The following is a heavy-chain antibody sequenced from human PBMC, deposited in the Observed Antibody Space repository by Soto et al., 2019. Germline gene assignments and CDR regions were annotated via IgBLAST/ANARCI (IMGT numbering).Heavy chain of an antibody. J-gene: IGHJ4*02. CDR1: GDSISTGSNF. CDR3: ARRNYPYYFDF. CDR2: ITYSGTT. Sequence: SETLSLTCPVSGDSISTGSNFLGWIRQPPGKGLEWIAIITYSGTTYYNPSLKSRVTISADTSKNQFSLELRSVTAADTAVYYCARRNYPYYFDFWGQGALDTVSS. V-gene: IGHV4-39*01. D-gene: IGHD4-4*01.